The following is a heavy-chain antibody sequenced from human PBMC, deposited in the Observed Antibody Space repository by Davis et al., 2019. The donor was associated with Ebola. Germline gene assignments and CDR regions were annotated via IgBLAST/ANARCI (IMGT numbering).Heavy chain of an antibody. CDR2: ISSSSTSR. D-gene: IGHD4-11*01. CDR3: ARDRIYSNFYDY. J-gene: IGHJ4*02. Sequence: GESLKISCAASGFSFSNCSMNWVRQAPGKGLEWVSSISSSSTSRYYVDSVKGRFTISRDNSKNTLYLQMNSLRAEDTAVYYCARDRIYSNFYDYWGQGTLVTVSS. CDR1: GFSFSNCS. V-gene: IGHV3-21*01.